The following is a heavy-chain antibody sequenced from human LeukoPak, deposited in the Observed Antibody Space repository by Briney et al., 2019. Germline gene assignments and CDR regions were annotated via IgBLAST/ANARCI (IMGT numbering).Heavy chain of an antibody. D-gene: IGHD5-24*01. CDR3: TRLRDGYDSDY. CDR1: GGSISSGGYS. Sequence: PSETLSLTCAVSGGSISSGGYSWSWVRQAPGKGLEWVSVIYSGGTTYYADSVKGRFIISRDNSKNTLYLQMNTLRAEDTAMYYCTRLRDGYDSDYWGQGTLVTVSS. J-gene: IGHJ4*02. CDR2: IYSGGTT. V-gene: IGHV3-53*01.